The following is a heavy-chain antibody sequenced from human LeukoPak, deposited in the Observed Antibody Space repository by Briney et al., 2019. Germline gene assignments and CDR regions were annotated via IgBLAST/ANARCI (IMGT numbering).Heavy chain of an antibody. CDR2: INSYSGGT. V-gene: IGHV1-2*02. D-gene: IGHD6-13*01. CDR1: GYTFTGAY. J-gene: IGHJ4*02. CDR3: ARQGEAASFDY. Sequence: GASVKVSCKASGYTFTGAYIHWVRQAPGQGPEWMGWINSYSGGTNYAQKLQGRVTLTRDTSLGTAYIELSRLRSDDTAVYYCARQGEAASFDYWGQGTLVTVSS.